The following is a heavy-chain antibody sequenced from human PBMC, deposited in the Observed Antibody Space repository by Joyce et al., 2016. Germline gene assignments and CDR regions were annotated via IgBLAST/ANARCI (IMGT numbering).Heavy chain of an antibody. Sequence: EVQVLESGGGLVQPGGSLRLSCAVSGFILRRYDMSWVRQAPGKVLEWVSAISSSGDSTYYTESVKGRFTVSRDNSKKSLYLQMNTLRAEDTAVYYCAKASLTGYYIGAYYFDYWGQGTLVTVSS. V-gene: IGHV3-23*01. CDR3: AKASLTGYYIGAYYFDY. J-gene: IGHJ4*02. CDR1: GFILRRYD. CDR2: ISSSGDST. D-gene: IGHD3-9*01.